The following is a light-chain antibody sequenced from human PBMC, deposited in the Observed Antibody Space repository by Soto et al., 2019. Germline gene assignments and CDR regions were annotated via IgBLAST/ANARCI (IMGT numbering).Light chain of an antibody. CDR1: QNINNY. J-gene: IGKJ4*01. V-gene: IGKV1-39*01. Sequence: DIQMTQSPSPLSASVGDRVTITCRASQNINNYLNWYQQKSGEAPKLLIYTASSLQSGVPARVSGSGSGTEFILTISSLQPEDFATYYCQQSYSVPLTFGGGTKVDIK. CDR3: QQSYSVPLT. CDR2: TAS.